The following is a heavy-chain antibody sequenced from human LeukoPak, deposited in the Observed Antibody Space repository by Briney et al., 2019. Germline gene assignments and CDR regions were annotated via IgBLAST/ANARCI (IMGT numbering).Heavy chain of an antibody. D-gene: IGHD3-22*01. CDR1: GGSFSGYY. CDR3: ARGSRYYYDSSGYLFDY. V-gene: IGHV4-34*01. J-gene: IGHJ4*02. Sequence: PSETLSLTCAVYGGSFSGYYWSWIRQPPGKGLEWIGEINRSGNTNYNSSLKRRVTISVDTSKNQFSLNLSSVTAADTAVHYCARGSRYYYDSSGYLFDYWGQGTLVTVSS. CDR2: INRSGNT.